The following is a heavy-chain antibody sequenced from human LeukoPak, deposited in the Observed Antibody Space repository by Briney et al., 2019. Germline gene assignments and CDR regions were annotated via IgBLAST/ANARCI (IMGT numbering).Heavy chain of an antibody. D-gene: IGHD2-15*01. CDR1: GYTFSKFY. V-gene: IGHV1-2*02. J-gene: IGHJ4*02. Sequence: ASVKVSCKASGYTFSKFYIHWVRQAPGQGLEWMGLLNTQPNNDYTNYAQKFQGRVTMTRDTSISTAYMELSRLRSDDTAVYYCARGSGIVVVVAAMDYWGQGTLVTVSS. CDR2: LNTQPNNDYT. CDR3: ARGSGIVVVVAAMDY.